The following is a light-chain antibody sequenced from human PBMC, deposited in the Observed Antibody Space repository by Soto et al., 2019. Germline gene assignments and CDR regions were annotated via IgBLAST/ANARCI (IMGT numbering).Light chain of an antibody. J-gene: IGLJ1*01. V-gene: IGLV2-18*02. CDR2: DVS. CDR3: SSYTSSNTYV. Sequence: QSALTQPPSVSGSPCHSVAISCTGTSSNVGSYNRVSWYQQPPGSAPKLMIYDVSNRPSGVPDRFSGSKSGNAASLTISGLQAEDEADYYCSSYTSSNTYVFGTGTKSPS. CDR1: SSNVGSYNR.